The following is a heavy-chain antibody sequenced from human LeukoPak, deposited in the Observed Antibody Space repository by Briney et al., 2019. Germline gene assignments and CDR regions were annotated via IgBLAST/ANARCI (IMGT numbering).Heavy chain of an antibody. CDR2: IYSGGST. V-gene: IGHV3-66*01. J-gene: IGHJ5*02. CDR3: ARELSGWFDP. D-gene: IGHD3-10*01. Sequence: GGSLRLSCAASGFTVSSNYMSWVRQAPGKGLEWVSVIYSGGSTYYADSVKGRFAISRDNSKNTLYLQMNSLRAEDTAVYYCARELSGWFDPWGQGTLVTVSS. CDR1: GFTVSSNY.